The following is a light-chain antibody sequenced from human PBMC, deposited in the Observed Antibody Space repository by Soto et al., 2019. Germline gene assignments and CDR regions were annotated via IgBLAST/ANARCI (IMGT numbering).Light chain of an antibody. CDR1: SSNIGSKT. CDR3: SAWDDSMNGYV. V-gene: IGLV1-44*01. J-gene: IGLJ1*01. CDR2: NSY. Sequence: SVLTQPPSASGTPGQRVTISCSGSSSNIGSKTVNWYQQVPGTVPKLLIYNSYQRPSGVPDRFSGSKSGTSASLAISGLQSEDEADYYCSAWDDSMNGYVFGTGTKVTVL.